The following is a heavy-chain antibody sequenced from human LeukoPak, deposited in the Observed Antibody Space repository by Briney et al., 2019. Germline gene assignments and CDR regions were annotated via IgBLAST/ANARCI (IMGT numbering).Heavy chain of an antibody. J-gene: IGHJ4*02. CDR3: AKDQDGDYAPIDY. Sequence: GGSLRLSCAASGFTVSSNYMSWVRQAPGKGLEWVSVIYSGGSTYYADSVKGRFTISRDNSKNTLYLQMNSLRAEDTAVYYCAKDQDGDYAPIDYWGQGTLVTVSS. CDR2: IYSGGST. V-gene: IGHV3-53*01. CDR1: GFTVSSNY. D-gene: IGHD4-17*01.